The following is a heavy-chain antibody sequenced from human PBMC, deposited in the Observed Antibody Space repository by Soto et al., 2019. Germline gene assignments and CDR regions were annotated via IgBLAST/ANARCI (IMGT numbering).Heavy chain of an antibody. J-gene: IGHJ4*02. D-gene: IGHD3-16*01. CDR2: IYYSGTT. CDR3: ARSQRGRTAFTFDY. Sequence: QVQLQESGPGLVAPSETLSLTCTVSGDSVSNENYYWGWIRQPPGKRLEWIGYIYYSGTTNYNSSLKSRVTLSGDMWKNKFSLSLTSLTAADTAVYFCARSQRGRTAFTFDYWGQGALVTVSS. CDR1: GDSVSNENYY. V-gene: IGHV4-61*01.